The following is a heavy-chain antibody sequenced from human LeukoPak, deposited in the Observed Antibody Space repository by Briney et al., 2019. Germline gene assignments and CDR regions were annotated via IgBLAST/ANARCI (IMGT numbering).Heavy chain of an antibody. CDR2: ICYSGST. CDR3: ARDGPPDILTGTYYGMDV. CDR1: GGSISSYY. V-gene: IGHV4-59*01. D-gene: IGHD3-9*01. Sequence: WEPLSLTCTVSGGSISSYYWSWIGRPPAKGREWMGYICYSGSTNYNPSLKSRVTISVDTSKNQFSLKLSSVTAADTAVYYCARDGPPDILTGTYYGMDVWGKGTTVTVSS. J-gene: IGHJ6*04.